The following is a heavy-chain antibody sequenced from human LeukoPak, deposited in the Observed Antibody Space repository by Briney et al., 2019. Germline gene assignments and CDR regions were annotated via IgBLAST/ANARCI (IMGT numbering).Heavy chain of an antibody. V-gene: IGHV1-24*01. CDR1: GYTPTELS. J-gene: IGHJ4*02. CDR2: FDPEDGET. CDR3: ATGPYCSSTSCYDGDY. D-gene: IGHD2-2*01. Sequence: ASVKVSCKVSGYTPTELSMHWVRQAPGKGLEWMGGFDPEDGETIYAQKFQGRVTMTEDTSTDTAYMELSSLRSEDTAVYYCATGPYCSSTSCYDGDYWGQGTLVTVSS.